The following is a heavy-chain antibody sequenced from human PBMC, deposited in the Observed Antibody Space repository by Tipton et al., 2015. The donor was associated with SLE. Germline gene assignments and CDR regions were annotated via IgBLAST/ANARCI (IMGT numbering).Heavy chain of an antibody. CDR2: ISAYNGNT. D-gene: IGHD1-26*01. CDR3: ARDSAYSGSFRYYYCYGMDV. J-gene: IGHJ6*02. CDR1: GYTFTSYG. V-gene: IGHV1-18*01. Sequence: QLVQSGAEVKKPGASVKVSCKASGYTFTSYGISWVRQAPGQGLEWMGWISAYNGNTNYAQKLQGRVTMTTDTSTTTAYMELRSLRSDDTAVYYCARDSAYSGSFRYYYCYGMDVWGQGTTVTVSS.